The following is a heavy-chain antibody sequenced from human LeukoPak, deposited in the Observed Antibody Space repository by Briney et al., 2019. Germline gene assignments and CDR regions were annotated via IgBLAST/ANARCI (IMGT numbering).Heavy chain of an antibody. Sequence: ASVKVSCKASGYTFTSYGISWVRQAPGQGLEWMGWLNPNSGNTGYAQKFQGRVIMTRNISISTAYMELSSLRSEDTAVYYCTRGGGYYDGINDAFDIWGQGTMVTVSS. V-gene: IGHV1-8*02. CDR1: GYTFTSYG. CDR3: TRGGGYYDGINDAFDI. J-gene: IGHJ3*02. CDR2: LNPNSGNT. D-gene: IGHD3-22*01.